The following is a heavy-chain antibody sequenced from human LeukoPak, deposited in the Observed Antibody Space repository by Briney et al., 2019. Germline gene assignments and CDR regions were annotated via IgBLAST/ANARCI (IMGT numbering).Heavy chain of an antibody. J-gene: IGHJ3*02. D-gene: IGHD2-15*01. V-gene: IGHV3-30-3*01. CDR2: ISYDGSNK. CDR3: ARDHRWYCSGGSCYSSVFDI. CDR1: GFTFSSYA. Sequence: HPGGSLRLSCAASGFTFSSYAMHRVRQAPGKGLEWVAVISYDGSNKYYADSVKGRFTISRDNSKNTLYLQMNSLRAEDTAVYYCARDHRWYCSGGSCYSSVFDIRGQGTMVTVSS.